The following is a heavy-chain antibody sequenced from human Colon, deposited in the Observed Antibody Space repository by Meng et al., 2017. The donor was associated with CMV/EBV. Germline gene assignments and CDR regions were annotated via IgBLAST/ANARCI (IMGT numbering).Heavy chain of an antibody. CDR1: GFTFSNFY. Sequence: QLVVSGGGLVKPGGFLRFPCAASGFTFSNFYMNWVRQPPGKGLEWVSSISGTGDNVYYADSVKGRFSISRDNAKNLLYLQMNSLRADDTAVYYCAFRTSQILFDVWGRGTLVTASS. CDR2: ISGTGDNV. V-gene: IGHV3-21*01. D-gene: IGHD1-1*01. CDR3: AFRTSQILFDV. J-gene: IGHJ2*01.